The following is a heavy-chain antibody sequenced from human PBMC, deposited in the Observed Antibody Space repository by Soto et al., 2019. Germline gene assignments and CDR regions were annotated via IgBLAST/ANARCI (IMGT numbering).Heavy chain of an antibody. D-gene: IGHD2-8*01. CDR1: GGTFSSYA. J-gene: IGHJ4*02. V-gene: IGHV1-3*01. CDR3: ARGNCTNGVCYPNTFDY. CDR2: INAGNGNT. Sequence: ASVTVSFTASGGTFSSYAIIWGRQDPGQRLEWMGWINAGNGNTKYSQKFQGRVTITRDTSASTAYMELSSLRSEDTAVYYCARGNCTNGVCYPNTFDYWGQGTLVNVSA.